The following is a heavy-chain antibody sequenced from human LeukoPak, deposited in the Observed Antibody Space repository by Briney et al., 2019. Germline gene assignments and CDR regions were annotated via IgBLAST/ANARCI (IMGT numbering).Heavy chain of an antibody. Sequence: PSETLSLTCTVSGGSISSSSYYWGWIRQPPGKGLEWIGSIYYSGSTYYNPSLKSRVTISVDTSKNQFSLKLSSVTAADTAVYYCARSVAMIALNRAYQHWGQGTLVTVSS. CDR3: ARSVAMIALNRAYQH. CDR1: GGSISSSSYY. CDR2: IYYSGST. D-gene: IGHD3-22*01. J-gene: IGHJ1*01. V-gene: IGHV4-39*07.